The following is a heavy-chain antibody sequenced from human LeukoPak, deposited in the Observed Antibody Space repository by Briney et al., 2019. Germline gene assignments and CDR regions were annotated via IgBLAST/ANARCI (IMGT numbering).Heavy chain of an antibody. CDR2: IYYSGTT. J-gene: IGHJ4*02. D-gene: IGHD1-26*01. CDR1: GGSVSSGTYY. V-gene: IGHV4-61*01. CDR3: ARGFGGATTSFDY. Sequence: SETLSLTCTVSGGSVSSGTYYWSWIRQPPGKGLEWIGHIYYSGTTNYNPSLKSRVTISIDTSRNQFSLKLSSVTAADTAVYYCARGFGGATTSFDYWGQGTLVTVSS.